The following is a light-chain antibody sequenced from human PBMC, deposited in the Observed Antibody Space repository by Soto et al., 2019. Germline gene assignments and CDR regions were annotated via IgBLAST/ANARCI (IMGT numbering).Light chain of an antibody. V-gene: IGKV1-39*01. CDR1: QSISSY. Sequence: DIQMTQSPSSLSASVGDRVTITCRASQSISSYLNWYQQKPGKAPKLLIYAASSLQSGVPSRFSGSGSGTDFTLTISSLQPEDFATYDCQQSYSTPLTCGGGTKVGIK. CDR2: AAS. CDR3: QQSYSTPLT. J-gene: IGKJ4*01.